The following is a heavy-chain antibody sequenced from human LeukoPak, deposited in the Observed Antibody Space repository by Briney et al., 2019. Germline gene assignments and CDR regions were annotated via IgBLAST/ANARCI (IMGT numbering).Heavy chain of an antibody. D-gene: IGHD5-24*01. J-gene: IGHJ4*02. CDR2: IYYSGST. CDR1: GGSISSYY. Sequence: SETLSLTCTVSGGSISSYYWSWIRQPPGRGLEWIGYIYYSGSTNYNPSLKSRVTISVDTSKNQFSLKLSSVTAADTAMYYCARGGRWLQLDYWGQGTLVTVSS. V-gene: IGHV4-59*01. CDR3: ARGGRWLQLDY.